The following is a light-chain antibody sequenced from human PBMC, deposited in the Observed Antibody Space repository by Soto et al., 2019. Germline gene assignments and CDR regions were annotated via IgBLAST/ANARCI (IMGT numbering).Light chain of an antibody. V-gene: IGKV3-11*01. CDR1: QSVSSY. CDR3: QQPSNWGT. Sequence: IVLTRSPATQCLSPGERATLSFRASQSVSSYLAWYQQKPGQAPRLLIYDASNRATGIPARSSGSGSGTDFTLTISSLGPEDFAVYYWQQPSNWGTFGEGTRLEI. J-gene: IGKJ5*01. CDR2: DAS.